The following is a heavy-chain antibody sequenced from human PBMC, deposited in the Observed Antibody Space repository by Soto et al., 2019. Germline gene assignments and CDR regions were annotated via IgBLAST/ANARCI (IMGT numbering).Heavy chain of an antibody. D-gene: IGHD3-16*01. CDR1: GFTVSTKY. J-gene: IGHJ4*02. V-gene: IGHV3-66*01. CDR3: AREHWAADY. Sequence: EVQLLESGGGLVQPGGSLRLSCAASGFTVSTKYMSWVRQAPGKGLEWVSAIYSGGSTFYADSVRGRFTISRDNSKNTVNLQINSLRAEDTAVYYCAREHWAADYWGQGTLVTVSS. CDR2: IYSGGST.